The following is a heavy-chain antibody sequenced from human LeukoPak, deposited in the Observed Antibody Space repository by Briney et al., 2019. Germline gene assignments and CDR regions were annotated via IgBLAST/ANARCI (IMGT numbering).Heavy chain of an antibody. J-gene: IGHJ3*02. V-gene: IGHV4-59*08. Sequence: SSETLSLTCTVSGGSISSYYWSWIRQPPGKGLEWIGYIYYSGSTNYNPSLKSRVTISVDTSKNQFSLKLSSVTAADTAVYYCARHAGDPATGDSSGYYDDAFDIWGQGTMVTVSS. CDR3: ARHAGDPATGDSSGYYDDAFDI. D-gene: IGHD3-22*01. CDR1: GGSISSYY. CDR2: IYYSGST.